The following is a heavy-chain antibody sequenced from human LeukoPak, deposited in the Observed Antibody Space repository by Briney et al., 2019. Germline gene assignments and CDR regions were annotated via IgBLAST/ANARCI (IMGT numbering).Heavy chain of an antibody. V-gene: IGHV1-18*01. CDR2: ISAYNGNT. Sequence: GASVKVSCKASGYTFTSYGISWVRQAPGQGLEWMGWISAYNGNTNYAQKLQGRVTMTTDTSTSTAYMELRSLRSDDTAVYYCARDRYYYDSSGSNIFDYWGQGTLVTVSS. CDR1: GYTFTSYG. J-gene: IGHJ4*02. D-gene: IGHD3-22*01. CDR3: ARDRYYYDSSGSNIFDY.